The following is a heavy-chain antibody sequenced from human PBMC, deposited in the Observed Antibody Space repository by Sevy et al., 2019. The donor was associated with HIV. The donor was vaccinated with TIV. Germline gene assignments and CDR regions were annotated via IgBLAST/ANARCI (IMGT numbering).Heavy chain of an antibody. V-gene: IGHV3-30-3*01. CDR2: ISYDGSRH. J-gene: IGHJ4*02. Sequence: GGSLRLSCAASEFMFSTYAMHWVRQAPGKGLEWVAVISYDGSRHYYGGSVKGRFTISRDNSKNTLFLQMNSLRLEDTAFYYCARDAGYSTDWYPSDYWGQGTLVTVSS. CDR3: ARDAGYSTDWYPSDY. CDR1: EFMFSTYA. D-gene: IGHD6-19*01.